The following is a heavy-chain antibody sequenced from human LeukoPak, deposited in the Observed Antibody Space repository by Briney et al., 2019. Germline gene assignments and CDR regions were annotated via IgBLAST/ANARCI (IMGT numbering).Heavy chain of an antibody. Sequence: GGSLRLSCAASGFTFSSYAMSWVRQAPGKGQEWVSAISGSGGSTYYADSVKGRFTISRDNSKNTLYLQMNSLRAEDTAVYYCAKDPRKYYYDSSGYSDYWGQGTLVTVSS. V-gene: IGHV3-23*01. CDR2: ISGSGGST. CDR1: GFTFSSYA. D-gene: IGHD3-22*01. J-gene: IGHJ4*02. CDR3: AKDPRKYYYDSSGYSDY.